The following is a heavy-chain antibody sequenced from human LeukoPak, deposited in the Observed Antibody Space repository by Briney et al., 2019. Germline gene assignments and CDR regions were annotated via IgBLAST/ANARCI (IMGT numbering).Heavy chain of an antibody. V-gene: IGHV3-23*01. Sequence: PGGSLRLSCAASGFTFSSYGMSWVRQAPGKGLEWVSAISGSGGSTYYADSVKGRFTISRDNSKNTLYLQMNSLRAEDTAVYYCAKDLTPGHFYSSSWYGTPDYWGQGTLVTVSS. CDR3: AKDLTPGHFYSSSWYGTPDY. J-gene: IGHJ4*02. CDR1: GFTFSSYG. CDR2: ISGSGGST. D-gene: IGHD6-13*01.